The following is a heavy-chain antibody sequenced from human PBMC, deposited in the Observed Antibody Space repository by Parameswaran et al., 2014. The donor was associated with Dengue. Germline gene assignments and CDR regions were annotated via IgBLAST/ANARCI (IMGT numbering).Heavy chain of an antibody. CDR2: INQDGTKT. CDR3: VRSEVPYAFDV. J-gene: IGHJ3*01. D-gene: IGHD4/OR15-4a*01. Sequence: RWIRQPPGKGLEWVAHINQDGTKTYYVDSVRGRFTVSRDNAKNSLYLQMDSLRVEDTAVYYCVRSEVPYAFDVWGQGTMVTVSS. V-gene: IGHV3-7*01.